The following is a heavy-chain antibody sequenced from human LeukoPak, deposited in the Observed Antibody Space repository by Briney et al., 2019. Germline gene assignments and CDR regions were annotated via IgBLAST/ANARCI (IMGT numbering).Heavy chain of an antibody. CDR3: AREGWESFDY. CDR1: GGSFSGYY. J-gene: IGHJ4*02. V-gene: IGHV4-34*01. Sequence: PSETLSLTCAVYGGSFSGYYWSWIRQPPGKGLEWIGEINHSGSTNYNPSLKSRVTISVDTSKNQFSLKLSSVTAADTAVYYCAREGWESFDYWGQGTLVTVSS. D-gene: IGHD1-26*01. CDR2: INHSGST.